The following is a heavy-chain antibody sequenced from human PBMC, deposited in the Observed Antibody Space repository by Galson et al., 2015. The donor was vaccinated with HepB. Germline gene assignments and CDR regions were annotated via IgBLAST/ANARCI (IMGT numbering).Heavy chain of an antibody. J-gene: IGHJ6*03. CDR2: IYPGDSDT. CDR1: GYSFTSYW. D-gene: IGHD1-26*01. CDR3: ARHVGATWHYYYMDV. V-gene: IGHV5-51*01. Sequence: QSGAEVKKPGESLKISCKGSGYSFTSYWIGWVRQMPGKGLEWMGIIYPGDSDTRYSPSFQGQVTISADKSISTAYLQWSSLKASDTAMYYCARHVGATWHYYYMDVWGKGTTVTVSS.